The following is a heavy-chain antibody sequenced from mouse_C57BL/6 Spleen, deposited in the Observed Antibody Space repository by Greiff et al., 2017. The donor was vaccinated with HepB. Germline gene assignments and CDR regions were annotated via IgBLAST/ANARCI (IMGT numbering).Heavy chain of an antibody. D-gene: IGHD2-3*01. CDR1: GYTFTSYG. V-gene: IGHV1-81*01. Sequence: QVQLQQSGAELARPGASVKLSCKASGYTFTSYGISWVKQRTGQGLEWIGEIYPRSGNTYYNEKFKGKATLTADKSSSTAYMELRSLTSEDSAVYFCAREEGDGYYVYDFDYWGQGTTLTVSS. CDR2: IYPRSGNT. J-gene: IGHJ2*01. CDR3: AREEGDGYYVYDFDY.